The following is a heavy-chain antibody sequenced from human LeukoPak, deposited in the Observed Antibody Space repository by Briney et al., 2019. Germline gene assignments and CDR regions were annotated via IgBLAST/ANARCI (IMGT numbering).Heavy chain of an antibody. CDR1: GGSFSGYY. J-gene: IGHJ3*02. D-gene: IGHD3-22*01. V-gene: IGHV4-34*01. Sequence: SETLSLTCAVYGGSFSGYYWGRIRQPPGKGLEWIGEIDHSGSTNYNPSLKSRVTISVDTSKNQFSLKLSSVTAADTAVYFCARDYDTSGSDAFDIWGQGTMVTVSS. CDR2: IDHSGST. CDR3: ARDYDTSGSDAFDI.